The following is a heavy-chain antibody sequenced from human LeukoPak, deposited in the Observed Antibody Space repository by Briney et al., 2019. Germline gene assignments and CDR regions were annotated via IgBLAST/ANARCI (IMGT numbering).Heavy chain of an antibody. Sequence: AGGSLRLSCAASGFTFSGYGMHWVRQAPGKGLEWVAVMSYDGHNEYYADSVKGRFTISRDNSKNTVYVQMNSLRAEDTAVYYCAKGVGYGGMDVWGQGTTVTVSS. CDR2: MSYDGHNE. D-gene: IGHD2-8*01. CDR3: AKGVGYGGMDV. CDR1: GFTFSGYG. V-gene: IGHV3-30*18. J-gene: IGHJ6*02.